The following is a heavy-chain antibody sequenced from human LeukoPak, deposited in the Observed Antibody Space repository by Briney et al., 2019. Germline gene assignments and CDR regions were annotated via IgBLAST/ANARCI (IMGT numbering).Heavy chain of an antibody. CDR3: AKHWSYCSTTSCFFNYYYYYMDV. CDR2: ISSSSSAI. D-gene: IGHD2-2*01. J-gene: IGHJ6*03. CDR1: GFTFSSYS. V-gene: IGHV3-48*04. Sequence: GGSLRLSCAASGFTFSSYSMNWVRRAPGEGLEWVSYISSSSSAIYYADSVKGRFTISRDNAKNSLYLQMNSLRAEDTAVYYCAKHWSYCSTTSCFFNYYYYYMDVWGKGTTVTVSS.